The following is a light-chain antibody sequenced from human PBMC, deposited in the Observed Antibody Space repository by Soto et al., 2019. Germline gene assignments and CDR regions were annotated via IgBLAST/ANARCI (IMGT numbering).Light chain of an antibody. J-gene: IGKJ3*01. Sequence: DIQMTQSPPSLSASVGDRVTITCQASQDISNYLNWYQQKLGKAPKLLIYDSSNLETGVSATFSGSGSGRDFTLTISSLPPEDSATCYCQQFDSLPLSFGPGTKVQIK. V-gene: IGKV1-33*01. CDR1: QDISNY. CDR3: QQFDSLPLS. CDR2: DSS.